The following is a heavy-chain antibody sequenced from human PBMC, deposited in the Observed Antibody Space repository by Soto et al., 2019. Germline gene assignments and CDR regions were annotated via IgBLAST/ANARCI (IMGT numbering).Heavy chain of an antibody. J-gene: IGHJ5*02. D-gene: IGHD2-15*01. V-gene: IGHV2-5*02. Sequence: QITLKESGPTLVKPTQTLTLTCTFSGFSLSTSGVGVGWIRQPPGKALEWLALIYWDDDKRYSPSLKSRLTITKETSKNQVVLTMTNMDPVDTATYYCARLFEYCSGGSCYSPWFDPWGQGTLVTVSS. CDR2: IYWDDDK. CDR3: ARLFEYCSGGSCYSPWFDP. CDR1: GFSLSTSGVG.